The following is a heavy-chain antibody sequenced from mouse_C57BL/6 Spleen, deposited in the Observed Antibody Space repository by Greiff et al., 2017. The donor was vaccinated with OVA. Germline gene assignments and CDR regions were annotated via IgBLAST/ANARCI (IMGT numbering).Heavy chain of an antibody. CDR1: GYTFTAYY. J-gene: IGHJ4*01. Sequence: QVQLQQSGAELVRPGASVKLSCKASGYTFTAYYITWVKQRPGQGLEWIARIYPGSGNTYYNEKFKGKATLTAEKSSSTAYMQLSSLTSEDSAVYFCARHSPYYAMDYWGQGTSVTVSS. CDR2: IYPGSGNT. V-gene: IGHV1-76*01. CDR3: ARHSPYYAMDY.